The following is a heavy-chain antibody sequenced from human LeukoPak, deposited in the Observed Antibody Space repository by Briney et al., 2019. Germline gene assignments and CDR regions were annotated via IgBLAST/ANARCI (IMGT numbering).Heavy chain of an antibody. J-gene: IGHJ6*02. CDR1: GYTFTSYD. CDR2: ISAYNGNT. CDR3: ARDLRDSGSYYYYYYGMDV. V-gene: IGHV1-18*01. D-gene: IGHD1-26*01. Sequence: ASVKVSCKASGYTFTSYDINWVRQAPGQGLEWMGWISAYNGNTNYAQKLQGRVTMTTDTSTSTAYMELRSLRSDDTAVYYCARDLRDSGSYYYYYYGMDVWGQGTTVTVSS.